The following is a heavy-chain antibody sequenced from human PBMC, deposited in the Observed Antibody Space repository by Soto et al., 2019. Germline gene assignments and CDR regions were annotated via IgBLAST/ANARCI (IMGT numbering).Heavy chain of an antibody. Sequence: QVQLVQSGAEVKKPGSSVKVSCKASGGTFSSYAISWVRQAPGQGLEWMGGIIPIFGTANYAQKFQGRVTITADESTSTADMDLSSLRSEDTDVYYCARDGGVYDYSPFDYWGQGTLVTVSS. V-gene: IGHV1-69*12. CDR3: ARDGGVYDYSPFDY. J-gene: IGHJ4*02. D-gene: IGHD4-4*01. CDR2: IIPIFGTA. CDR1: GGTFSSYA.